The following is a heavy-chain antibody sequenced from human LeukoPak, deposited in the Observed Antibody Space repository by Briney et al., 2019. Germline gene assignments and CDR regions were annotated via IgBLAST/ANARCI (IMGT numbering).Heavy chain of an antibody. D-gene: IGHD1-7*01. CDR3: ARTRNYFCWFDP. CDR2: ISAGNGNT. V-gene: IGHV1-3*01. J-gene: IGHJ5*02. Sequence: ASVKVSCKASGYTFTSYAIHWVRQAPGQRLEWMGWISAGNGNTKYSQNFQGRVTFISNTSATTAFMELSSLRSEDTAVYYCARTRNYFCWFDPWGQGTLVTVSS. CDR1: GYTFTSYA.